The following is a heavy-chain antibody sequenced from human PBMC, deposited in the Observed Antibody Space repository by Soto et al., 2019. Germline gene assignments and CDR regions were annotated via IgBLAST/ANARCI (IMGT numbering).Heavy chain of an antibody. D-gene: IGHD6-19*01. Sequence: ASVKVSCKASGYTFTGYYMHWVRQAPGQGLEWMGWINPNSGGTNYAQKFQGWVTMTRDTSISTAYMELSRLRSDDTAVYYCARQLIAVAGTEYYYGMDVWGQGTTVTVSS. CDR1: GYTFTGYY. CDR2: INPNSGGT. CDR3: ARQLIAVAGTEYYYGMDV. V-gene: IGHV1-2*04. J-gene: IGHJ6*02.